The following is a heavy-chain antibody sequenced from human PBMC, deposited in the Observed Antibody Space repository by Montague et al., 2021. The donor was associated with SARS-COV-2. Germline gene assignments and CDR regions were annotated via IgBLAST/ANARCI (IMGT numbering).Heavy chain of an antibody. CDR1: GGSISSYY. CDR3: ARDSHYYDSSGRFDY. D-gene: IGHD3-22*01. J-gene: IGHJ4*02. CDR2: IYYSGST. Sequence: SETLSLTCTVSGGSISSYYWSWIRQPPGKGLEWIGYIYYSGSTNYNPSLKSRVTISADTSKNQFSLKLSSVTAADTAVYYCARDSHYYDSSGRFDYWGQGTLVTVSS. V-gene: IGHV4-59*13.